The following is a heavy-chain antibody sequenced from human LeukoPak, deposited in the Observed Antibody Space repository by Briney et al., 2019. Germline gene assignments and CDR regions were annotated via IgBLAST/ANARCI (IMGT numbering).Heavy chain of an antibody. D-gene: IGHD3-10*01. J-gene: IGHJ4*02. V-gene: IGHV3-7*01. CDR1: GFTFSSYW. Sequence: GGSLRLSCAASGFTFSSYWMGWVRQAPGKGLEWVANIKQDGSEKYYVDSVKGRFTISRDNAKNSLYLQMNSLRAEDTAVYYCARVTGTIWFGELGFDYWGQGTLVTVSS. CDR2: IKQDGSEK. CDR3: ARVTGTIWFGELGFDY.